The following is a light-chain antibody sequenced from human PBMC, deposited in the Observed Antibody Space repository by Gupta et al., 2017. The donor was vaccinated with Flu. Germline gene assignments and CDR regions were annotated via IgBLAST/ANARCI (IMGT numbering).Light chain of an antibody. CDR1: ALPKQY. V-gene: IGLV3-25*03. CDR2: KDS. Sequence: GQTARITCSGEALPKQYAYWYQQKPGQAPVLMIYKDSERPSGIPERFSGSSSGTTVTLTISGVQAGDEADYYCQSTDSSGASLVFGGGTKLTVL. CDR3: QSTDSSGASLV. J-gene: IGLJ3*02.